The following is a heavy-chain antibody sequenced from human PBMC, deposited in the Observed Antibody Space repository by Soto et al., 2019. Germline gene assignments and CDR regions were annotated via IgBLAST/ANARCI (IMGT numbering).Heavy chain of an antibody. Sequence: QVQLVESGGGVVQPGRSLRLSCAASGFTFSRYAMHWVRQAPGKGLEWVALISYDGSKKLYADSVKGRFTISRDNSKNTLLLQMNSLRADDTAVYYCARARIGFSDAFEIWGQGTMVTVSS. CDR3: ARARIGFSDAFEI. J-gene: IGHJ3*02. D-gene: IGHD3-22*01. V-gene: IGHV3-30-3*01. CDR1: GFTFSRYA. CDR2: ISYDGSKK.